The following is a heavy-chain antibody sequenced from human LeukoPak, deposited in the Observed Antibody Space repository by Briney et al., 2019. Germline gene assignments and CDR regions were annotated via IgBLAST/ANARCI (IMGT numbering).Heavy chain of an antibody. J-gene: IGHJ4*02. V-gene: IGHV3-7*01. Sequence: GGSLRLSCAASGFTFSRYWMSWVRQAPGKGLEWVGNIKQDESERNYVDSVKGRFTISRDNAKNSLFLQMNSLRAEDTGVYYCARDKEGGSGRPSIFGHWGQGALVTVSS. CDR1: GFTFSRYW. D-gene: IGHD6-19*01. CDR3: ARDKEGGSGRPSIFGH. CDR2: IKQDESER.